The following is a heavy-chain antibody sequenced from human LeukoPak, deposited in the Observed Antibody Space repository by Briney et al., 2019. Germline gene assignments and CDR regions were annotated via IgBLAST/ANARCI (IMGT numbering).Heavy chain of an antibody. J-gene: IGHJ4*02. CDR2: IYYSGST. CDR1: GGSISSGDYY. D-gene: IGHD3-10*01. Sequence: SQTLSLTCTVSGGSISSGDYYWSWIRQPPGKGLGWIGYIYYSGSTYYNPSLKSRVTISVDTSKNQFSLKLSSVTAVDTAVYYCAREGSSGSFDYWGQGTLVTVSS. V-gene: IGHV4-30-4*01. CDR3: AREGSSGSFDY.